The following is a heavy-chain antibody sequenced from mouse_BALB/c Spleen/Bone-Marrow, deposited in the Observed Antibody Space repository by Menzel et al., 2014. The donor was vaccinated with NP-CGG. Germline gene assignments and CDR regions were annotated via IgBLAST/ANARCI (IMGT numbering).Heavy chain of an antibody. J-gene: IGHJ2*01. CDR3: ASYYYWYYFDS. D-gene: IGHD1-1*01. CDR1: GFNIKDTY. Sequence: VQLQQSGAELVKPGASVKLSCTASGFNIKDTYMHWVKQRPEQGLEWIGRIAPANANTKYDLKFQGKATITANTSSNTAFLQLSSLTSEDTAVCYCASYYYWYYFDSWGQGTTRTVSS. CDR2: IAPANANT. V-gene: IGHV14-3*02.